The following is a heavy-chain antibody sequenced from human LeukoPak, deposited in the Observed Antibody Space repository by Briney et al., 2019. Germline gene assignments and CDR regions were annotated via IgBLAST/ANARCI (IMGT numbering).Heavy chain of an antibody. CDR2: MSYDGSNK. Sequence: GGSLRLSCAASGFTFSSYAMHWVRQAPGKRLEWVAVMSYDGSNKYYADSVKGRFTISRDNSKNTLYLQMNSLRAEDTAVYYCAREGLRFLEDYYYYMDVWGKGTTVTVSS. CDR1: GFTFSSYA. J-gene: IGHJ6*03. V-gene: IGHV3-30*01. D-gene: IGHD3-3*01. CDR3: AREGLRFLEDYYYYMDV.